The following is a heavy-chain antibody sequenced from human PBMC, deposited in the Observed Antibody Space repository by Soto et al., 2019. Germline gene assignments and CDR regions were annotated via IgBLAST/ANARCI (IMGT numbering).Heavy chain of an antibody. J-gene: IGHJ4*02. V-gene: IGHV1-69*13. CDR1: GGTFSSYA. D-gene: IGHD3-10*01. CDR2: IIPIFGTA. CDR3: ARTHYYGSGSYSE. Sequence: ASVKVSCKASGGTFSSYAISWVRQAPGQGLEWMGGIIPIFGTANYAQKFQGRVTITADESTSTAYMELSSLRSEDTAVYYCARTHYYGSGSYSEWGQGTLVTVSS.